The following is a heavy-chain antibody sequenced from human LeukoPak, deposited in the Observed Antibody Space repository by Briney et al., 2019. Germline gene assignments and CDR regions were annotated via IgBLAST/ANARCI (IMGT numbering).Heavy chain of an antibody. J-gene: IGHJ6*02. CDR2: IYTSGST. Sequence: SETLSLTCTVSGGSIISGSYYWSWIRQPAGKGLEWIGRIYTSGSTNYNPSLKSRVTISVDTSKNQFSLKLSSVTAADTAVYYCARVGYNYYGMDVWGQGTTVTVSS. CDR3: ARVGYNYYGMDV. CDR1: GGSIISGSYY. V-gene: IGHV4-61*02.